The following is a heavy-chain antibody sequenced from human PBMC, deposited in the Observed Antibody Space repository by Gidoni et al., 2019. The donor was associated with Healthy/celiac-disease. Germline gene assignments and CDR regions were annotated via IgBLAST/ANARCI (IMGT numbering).Heavy chain of an antibody. V-gene: IGHV5-10-1*03. Sequence: EVQLVQSGAEVKKPGESLRISCKGSGYSFTSYWISWVRQMPGKGLEWMGRIDPSDSYTNYSPSFQGHVTISADESISTAYLQWSSLKASDTAMYYCARSHYYDSSGYPIDYWGQGTLVTVSS. CDR2: IDPSDSYT. D-gene: IGHD3-22*01. J-gene: IGHJ4*02. CDR3: ARSHYYDSSGYPIDY. CDR1: GYSFTSYW.